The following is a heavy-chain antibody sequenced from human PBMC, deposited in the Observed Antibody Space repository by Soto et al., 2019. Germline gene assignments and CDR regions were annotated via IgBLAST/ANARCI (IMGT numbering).Heavy chain of an antibody. CDR1: GGSFSGYY. V-gene: IGHV4-34*01. J-gene: IGHJ6*02. Sequence: SETLSLTXAVYGGSFSGYYWSWIRQPPGKGLEWIGEINHSGSTNYNPSLKSRVTISVDTSKNQFSLKLSSVTAADTAVYYCARGQQWLAVIGRSYYYYGMDVWGQGTTVTVS. CDR2: INHSGST. D-gene: IGHD6-19*01. CDR3: ARGQQWLAVIGRSYYYYGMDV.